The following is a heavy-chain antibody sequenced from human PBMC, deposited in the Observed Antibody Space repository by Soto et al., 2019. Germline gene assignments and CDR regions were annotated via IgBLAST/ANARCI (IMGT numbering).Heavy chain of an antibody. J-gene: IGHJ3*02. V-gene: IGHV3-30*18. CDR2: ISYDGSNK. Sequence: QVQLVESGGGVVQPGRSLRLSCAASGFTFSSYGMHWVRQAPGKGLEWVAVISYDGSNKYYADSVKGRFTISRDNSKNTLYLQMNSLRAEDTAVYYCAKDGLRFAFDIWGQGTMVTVSS. CDR1: GFTFSSYG. CDR3: AKDGLRFAFDI. D-gene: IGHD4-17*01.